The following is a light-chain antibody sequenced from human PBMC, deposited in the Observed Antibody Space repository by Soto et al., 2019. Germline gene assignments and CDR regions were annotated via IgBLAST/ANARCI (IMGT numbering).Light chain of an antibody. Sequence: DIQLTQSPSFLSASVGDRFTITCRASQGISSYLAWYQQKPGKAPKLLIYTASTLQTGVPSRFSGGGSGTDFTLSLSSLQPEDSATYYCQQVNSFPSTFGQGTRLEIK. CDR3: QQVNSFPST. CDR2: TAS. J-gene: IGKJ5*01. CDR1: QGISSY. V-gene: IGKV1-9*01.